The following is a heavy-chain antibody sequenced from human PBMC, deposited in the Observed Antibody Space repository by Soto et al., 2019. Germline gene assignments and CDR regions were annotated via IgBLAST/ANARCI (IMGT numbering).Heavy chain of an antibody. J-gene: IGHJ4*02. Sequence: QVQLVQSGAEVKKPGSSVKVSCKASGGTFSSYTISWVRQAPGQGLEWMGRIIPILGIANYAQKFQGRVTITADKSTGTAYMELSSLRSEDTAVYYCARGRSGIAAAGDYWGQGTLVTVSS. D-gene: IGHD6-13*01. CDR2: IIPILGIA. V-gene: IGHV1-69*02. CDR1: GGTFSSYT. CDR3: ARGRSGIAAAGDY.